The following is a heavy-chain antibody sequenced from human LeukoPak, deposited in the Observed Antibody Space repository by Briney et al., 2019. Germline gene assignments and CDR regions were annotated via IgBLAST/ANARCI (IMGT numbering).Heavy chain of an antibody. CDR2: ISNSGSYT. CDR1: GLTYSAQY. CDR3: ARATGRGPGGHFDY. Sequence: TGGSLRLSCAVSGLTYSAQYMSWIRRAPGKGLEWISYISNSGSYTNYADSVRGRFTISRDNAENSLFLQMNSLRAEDTAVYYCARATGRGPGGHFDYWGQGTLVTVSS. V-gene: IGHV3-11*03. D-gene: IGHD1-14*01. J-gene: IGHJ4*02.